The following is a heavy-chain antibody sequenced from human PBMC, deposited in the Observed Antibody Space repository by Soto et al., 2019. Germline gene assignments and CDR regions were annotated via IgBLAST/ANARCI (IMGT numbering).Heavy chain of an antibody. V-gene: IGHV4-30-4*01. D-gene: IGHD2-15*01. CDR3: ARGRGCSGGSGYGWWYT. CDR2: IYYSGST. CDR1: GGSISSGDYY. Sequence: SETLSLTCTVSGGSISSGDYYWSWIRQPPGKRLEWIGYIYYSGSTYYNPSLKSRVTISVDTSKNQFSLKLSSVTAADSAVYYCARGRGCSGGSGYGWWYTWSQGT. J-gene: IGHJ4*02.